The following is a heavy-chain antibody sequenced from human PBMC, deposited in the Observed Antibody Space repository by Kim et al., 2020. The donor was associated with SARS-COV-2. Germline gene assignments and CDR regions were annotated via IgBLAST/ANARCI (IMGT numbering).Heavy chain of an antibody. CDR1: GFTFSSYG. Sequence: GGSLRLSCAASGFTFSSYGMHWVRQAPGKGLEWVAVIWYDGSNKYYADSVKGRFTISRDNSKNTLYLQMNSLRAEDTAVYYCARGGSSWYGEGFDYWGQGTLVTVSS. CDR3: ARGGSSWYGEGFDY. D-gene: IGHD6-13*01. J-gene: IGHJ4*02. CDR2: IWYDGSNK. V-gene: IGHV3-33*01.